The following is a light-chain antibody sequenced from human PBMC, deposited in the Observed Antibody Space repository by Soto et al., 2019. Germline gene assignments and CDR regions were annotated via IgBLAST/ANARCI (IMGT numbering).Light chain of an antibody. CDR3: QTYNSAPA. CDR1: QGSSNY. Sequence: DIQMTQSPSSLSASVGDRVTITCRLSQGSSNYLAWYQQKTGKVPKLLIYAASTLQSGVPSRFSGSGSGTEFTLTISSVQPEDVSTYYCQTYNSAPAFGGGTKVEIK. CDR2: AAS. J-gene: IGKJ4*01. V-gene: IGKV1-27*01.